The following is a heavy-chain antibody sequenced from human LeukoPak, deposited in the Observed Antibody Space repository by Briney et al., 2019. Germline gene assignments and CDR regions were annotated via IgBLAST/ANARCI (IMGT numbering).Heavy chain of an antibody. CDR1: GYTFTGYY. CDR3: ASLTPMVRGVTLAGY. Sequence: ASVKVSCKASGYTFTGYYMHWVRQAAGQGLEWMGWINPNSGGTNYAQKFQGRVTMTRDTSISTAYMELSRLRSDDTAVYYCASLTPMVRGVTLAGYWGQGTLVTVSS. V-gene: IGHV1-2*02. J-gene: IGHJ4*02. D-gene: IGHD3-10*01. CDR2: INPNSGGT.